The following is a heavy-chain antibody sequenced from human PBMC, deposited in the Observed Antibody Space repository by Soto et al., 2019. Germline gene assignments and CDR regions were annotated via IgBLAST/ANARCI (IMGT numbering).Heavy chain of an antibody. CDR1: GGSIISGDHY. Sequence: SETLSLTCTVSGGSIISGDHYWSWIRQPPGKGLEWIGYIYYTGTTYYNPSLKSRVTISVDTSKNQFSLKLSSVTAADTAVYYCARVHRPDSSGYNYWFDPWGQGTLVTV. V-gene: IGHV4-30-4*01. CDR2: IYYTGTT. D-gene: IGHD3-22*01. CDR3: ARVHRPDSSGYNYWFDP. J-gene: IGHJ5*02.